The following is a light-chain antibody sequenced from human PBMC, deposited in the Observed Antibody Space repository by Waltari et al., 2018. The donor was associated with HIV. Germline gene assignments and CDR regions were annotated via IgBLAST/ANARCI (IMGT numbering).Light chain of an antibody. Sequence: QSVLTQPPSASGTPGQRITLSCSGSSSNVGSNYVSWYQQPPGTAPKVLILMTNPRPSGVPDRGAACKSGTSASLAISGVRSEDEADYYCASWDDSLSIEVFGGGTKLTVL. CDR2: MTN. CDR1: SSNVGSNY. V-gene: IGLV1-47*01. J-gene: IGLJ2*01. CDR3: ASWDDSLSIEV.